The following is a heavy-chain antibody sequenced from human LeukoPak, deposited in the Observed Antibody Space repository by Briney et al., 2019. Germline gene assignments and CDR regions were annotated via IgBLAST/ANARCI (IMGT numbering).Heavy chain of an antibody. D-gene: IGHD5-12*01. J-gene: IGHJ4*02. CDR2: IYYSGST. Sequence: SETLSLTCTVSGGSISSYYWSWIRQPPGKGLEWIGYIYYSGSTNYNPSLKSRVTISVDTSKNQFSLKLSSVTAADTAVYYCARRGYSGYDEPFFDYWGQGTLVTVSS. CDR3: ARRGYSGYDEPFFDY. CDR1: GGSISSYY. V-gene: IGHV4-59*01.